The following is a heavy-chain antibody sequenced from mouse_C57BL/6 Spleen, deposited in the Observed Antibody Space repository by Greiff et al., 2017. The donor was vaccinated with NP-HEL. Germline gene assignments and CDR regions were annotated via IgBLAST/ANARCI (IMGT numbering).Heavy chain of an antibody. Sequence: VQLQQSGPELVKPGDSVKISCKASGYSFTGYFMNWVMQSHGKSLEWIGRINPYNGDTFYNQKFKGKATLTVDKSSSTAHMELRSLTSEDSAVYYCARTYYGSSSLFDYWGQGTTLTVSS. J-gene: IGHJ2*01. D-gene: IGHD1-1*01. CDR2: INPYNGDT. CDR3: ARTYYGSSSLFDY. V-gene: IGHV1-20*01. CDR1: GYSFTGYF.